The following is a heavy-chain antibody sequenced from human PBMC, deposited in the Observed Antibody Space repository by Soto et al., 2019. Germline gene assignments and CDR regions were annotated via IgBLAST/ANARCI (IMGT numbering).Heavy chain of an antibody. J-gene: IGHJ4*02. D-gene: IGHD5-18*01. Sequence: QVQLVQSGAGVKKPGSSVKVSCKASGGTFSSYAISWVRQAPGQGLEWMGGIIPIFGTANYVQKFQGRVTITADESTSTAYMELSRLRSEDTAVYYCARLVLYTAMVTDYFDYWGQGTLVTVSS. V-gene: IGHV1-69*01. CDR1: GGTFSSYA. CDR2: IIPIFGTA. CDR3: ARLVLYTAMVTDYFDY.